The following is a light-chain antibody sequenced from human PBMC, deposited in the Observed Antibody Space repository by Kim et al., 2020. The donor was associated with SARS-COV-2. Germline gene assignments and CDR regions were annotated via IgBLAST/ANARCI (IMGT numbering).Light chain of an antibody. V-gene: IGKV1-5*03. CDR3: QQYHSYPYT. CDR1: QSISGW. CDR2: TAS. Sequence: DIQMTQSPSPLSASVGDRVTITCWASQSISGWLAWYQQKPGIAPKVLIYTASTLQSGVPSRFSGSGSGTEFTLTINSMQPDDFATYYCQQYHSYPYTFGQGTKLEI. J-gene: IGKJ2*01.